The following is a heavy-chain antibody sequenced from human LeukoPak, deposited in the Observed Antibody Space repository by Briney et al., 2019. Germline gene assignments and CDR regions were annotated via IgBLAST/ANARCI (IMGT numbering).Heavy chain of an antibody. V-gene: IGHV4-59*08. CDR3: ATTGGYSYGTFDY. Sequence: SETLSLTCTVSGGSISSYYWSWIRQPPGKGLEWIGYIYYSGSTNYNPSLKSRVTISVDTSKDQFSLKLTSVTAADTASYYCATTGGYSYGTFDYWGQGIPVTVSS. CDR2: IYYSGST. D-gene: IGHD5-18*01. J-gene: IGHJ4*02. CDR1: GGSISSYY.